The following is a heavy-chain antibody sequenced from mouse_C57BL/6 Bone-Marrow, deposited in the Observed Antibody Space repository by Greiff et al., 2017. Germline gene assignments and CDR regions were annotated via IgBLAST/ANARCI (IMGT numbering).Heavy chain of an antibody. J-gene: IGHJ4*01. D-gene: IGHD2-5*01. CDR1: GYTFTDYY. CDR3: ARYYSNNDYAMDY. V-gene: IGHV1-76*01. CDR2: IYPGSGHT. Sequence: QVQLKQSGAELVRPGASVKLSCKASGYTFTDYYINWVKPRPGQGLEWIARIYPGSGHTYYNEKFKGKATLTAEKSSSTAYMQLSSLPSENSAVYFCARYYSNNDYAMDYWGQGTSVTVSS.